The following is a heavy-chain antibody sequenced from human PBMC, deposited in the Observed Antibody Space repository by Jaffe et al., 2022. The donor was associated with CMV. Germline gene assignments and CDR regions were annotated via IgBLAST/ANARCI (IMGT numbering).Heavy chain of an antibody. CDR2: IKSKTDGGTT. J-gene: IGHJ6*03. V-gene: IGHV3-15*01. CDR1: GFTFSNAW. Sequence: EVQLVESGGGLVKPGGSLRLSCAASGFTFSNAWMSWVRQAPGKGLEWVGRIKSKTDGGTTDYAAPVKGRFTISRDDSKNTLYLQMNSLKTEDTAVYYCTTDGLRYCSGGSCYPGKYYYYMDVWGKGTTVTVSS. D-gene: IGHD2-15*01. CDR3: TTDGLRYCSGGSCYPGKYYYYMDV.